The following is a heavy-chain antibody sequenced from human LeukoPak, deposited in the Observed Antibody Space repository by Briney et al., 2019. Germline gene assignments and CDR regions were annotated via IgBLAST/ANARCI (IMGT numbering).Heavy chain of an antibody. D-gene: IGHD3-22*01. CDR2: INHSGRT. CDR1: GGSISSSSYY. V-gene: IGHV4-39*07. Sequence: KPSETPSLTCTVSGGSISSSSYYWGWIRQPPGKGLEWIGEINHSGRTNYNPSLKSRVTISIDTSKNQFSLKLSSVTAADTAVYYCARGSSSGYYPIDYWGQGTLVTVSS. CDR3: ARGSSSGYYPIDY. J-gene: IGHJ4*02.